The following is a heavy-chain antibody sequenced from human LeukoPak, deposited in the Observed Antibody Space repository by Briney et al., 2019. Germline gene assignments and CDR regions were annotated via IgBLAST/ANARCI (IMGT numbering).Heavy chain of an antibody. Sequence: GGSLRLSCTASGLTLGGHDMHWVRQTTGDGLEWVAAVSAGHHAFYAGSVRGRFTVSREDAKNSLFLQMNSLRAGDTAIFYCVREARGYHYTYFDYWGQGSLVTVSS. J-gene: IGHJ4*02. CDR3: VREARGYHYTYFDY. D-gene: IGHD5-18*01. CDR2: VSAGHHA. CDR1: GLTLGGHD. V-gene: IGHV3-13*01.